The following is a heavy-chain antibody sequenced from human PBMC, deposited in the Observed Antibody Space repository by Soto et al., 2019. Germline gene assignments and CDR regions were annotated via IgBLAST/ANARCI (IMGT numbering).Heavy chain of an antibody. CDR2: IDPSDSYT. CDR1: GYSFTSYW. V-gene: IGHV5-10-1*01. D-gene: IGHD6-13*01. J-gene: IGHJ4*02. CDR3: ARLQAAAGDNDLTFDY. Sequence: EVQLVQSGAEVKKPGESLRISCKGSGYSFTSYWISGVRQMPGKGLGGMGRIDPSDSYTNSSPSFQGHVTISADKSISTAYLQWSSLKASDTAMYYCARLQAAAGDNDLTFDYWGQGTLVTVSS.